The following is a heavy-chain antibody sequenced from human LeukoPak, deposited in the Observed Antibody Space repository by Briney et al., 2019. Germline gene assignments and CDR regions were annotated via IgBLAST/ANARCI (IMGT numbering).Heavy chain of an antibody. J-gene: IGHJ4*02. D-gene: IGHD1-26*01. CDR2: ISAYNGNT. Sequence: ASVKVSCKASGYTFTSYGISWVRQAPGQGLEGMGWISAYNGNTNYAQKLQGIVTMTTDTSTSTAYMELRSLRSDDTAVYYCARGGSSGSYFGQHFDYWGQGTLVTVSS. V-gene: IGHV1-18*01. CDR1: GYTFTSYG. CDR3: ARGGSSGSYFGQHFDY.